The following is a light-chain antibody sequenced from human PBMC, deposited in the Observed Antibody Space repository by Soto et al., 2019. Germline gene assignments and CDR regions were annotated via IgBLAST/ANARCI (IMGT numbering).Light chain of an antibody. CDR3: QQYGSSTGYT. CDR2: DAS. CDR1: QSVSSSY. J-gene: IGKJ2*01. V-gene: IGKV3-20*01. Sequence: EIVLTQSPGTLSLCPGERATLSCRASQSVSSSYLAWYQQKPGQAPRLLIYDASSRATGIPDRFSGSGSGTDFTLTIRRLEPEDFAVYYCQQYGSSTGYTFGQGTKLEIK.